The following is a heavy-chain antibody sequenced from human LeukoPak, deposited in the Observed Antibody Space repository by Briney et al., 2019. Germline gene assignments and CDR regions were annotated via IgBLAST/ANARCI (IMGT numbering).Heavy chain of an antibody. Sequence: GGSLRLSCAASGFTFSSYAMSWVRQAPGKGLEWVSAISGSGGSTYYADSVKGRFTISRDNSKNTLYLQMNSLRAEDTAVYYCAKGGGWYVYYYGMDVWGQGTTVTVSS. D-gene: IGHD6-19*01. CDR2: ISGSGGST. V-gene: IGHV3-23*01. CDR1: GFTFSSYA. J-gene: IGHJ6*02. CDR3: AKGGGWYVYYYGMDV.